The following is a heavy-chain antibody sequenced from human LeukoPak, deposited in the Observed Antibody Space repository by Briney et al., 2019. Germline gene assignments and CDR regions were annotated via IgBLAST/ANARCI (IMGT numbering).Heavy chain of an antibody. J-gene: IGHJ4*02. V-gene: IGHV3-48*02. CDR2: ISSSGSTI. D-gene: IGHD3-10*01. Sequence: GGSLRLSCAASGFTFSSYSMNWVRQAPGKGLEWVSYISSSGSTIYYADSVKGRFTISRDNVKNSLYLQMNSLRDEDTAVYYCARGDYYGSGRLDYWGQGALVTVSS. CDR3: ARGDYYGSGRLDY. CDR1: GFTFSSYS.